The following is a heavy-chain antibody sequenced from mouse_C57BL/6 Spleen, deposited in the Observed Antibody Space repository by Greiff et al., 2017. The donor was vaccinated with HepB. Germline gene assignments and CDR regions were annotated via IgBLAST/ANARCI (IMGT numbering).Heavy chain of an antibody. J-gene: IGHJ4*01. Sequence: VQLQQSGPELVKPGASVKISCKASGYAFSSSWMNWVKQRPGKGLEWIGRIYPGDGDTNYNGKFKGKATLTADKSSSTAYMQLSSLTSEDSAVYFCARESTVVAMDYWGQGTSVTVSS. CDR3: ARESTVVAMDY. CDR1: GYAFSSSW. V-gene: IGHV1-82*01. CDR2: IYPGDGDT. D-gene: IGHD1-1*01.